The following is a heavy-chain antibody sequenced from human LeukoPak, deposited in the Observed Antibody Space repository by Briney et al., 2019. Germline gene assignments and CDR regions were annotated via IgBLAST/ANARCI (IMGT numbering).Heavy chain of an antibody. V-gene: IGHV4-39*07. Sequence: PSETLSLTCTVSGGSISSSSYYWGWIRQPPGKGLEWIGSIYYSGSTYYNPSLKSRVTISVDTSKNQFSLKLSSVTAADTAVYYCARSLAVAGLPELWGQGTLVTVSS. CDR3: ARSLAVAGLPEL. CDR2: IYYSGST. J-gene: IGHJ4*02. D-gene: IGHD6-19*01. CDR1: GGSISSSSYY.